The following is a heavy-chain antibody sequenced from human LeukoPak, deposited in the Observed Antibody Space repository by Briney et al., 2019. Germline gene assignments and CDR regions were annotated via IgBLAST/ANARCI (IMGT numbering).Heavy chain of an antibody. CDR1: GGSFSGYY. J-gene: IGHJ6*02. CDR2: INHSGGT. V-gene: IGHV4-34*01. D-gene: IGHD4-17*01. CDR3: ATGPHGDYRYYYYGMDV. Sequence: SETLSLTCAVYGGSFSGYYWGWIRQPPGKGLEWIGEINHSGGTNYNPSLKSRVTISVDTSKNQFSLKLSSVTAADTAVYYCATGPHGDYRYYYYGMDVWGQGTTVTVSS.